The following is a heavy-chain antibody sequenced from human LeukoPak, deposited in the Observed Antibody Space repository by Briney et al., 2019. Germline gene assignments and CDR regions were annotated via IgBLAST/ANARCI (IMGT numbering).Heavy chain of an antibody. Sequence: PSETLSLTCSVSGSSITSNYYWGWVRQSPGKRLEWIGTIYHSGATYYNPSLKTRVTISLDTSKTQFSLKLTSVTAADTAVYYCARDVFLGRSWYVGDWGQGTLVTVSP. CDR1: GSSITSNYY. CDR2: IYHSGAT. J-gene: IGHJ4*02. D-gene: IGHD6-13*01. V-gene: IGHV4-38-2*02. CDR3: ARDVFLGRSWYVGD.